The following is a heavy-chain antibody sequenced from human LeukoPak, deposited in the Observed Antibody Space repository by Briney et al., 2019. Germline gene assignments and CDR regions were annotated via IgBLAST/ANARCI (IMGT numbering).Heavy chain of an antibody. CDR1: GFTFSSYA. Sequence: PGGSLRLSCATSGFTFSSYAMSWVRQAPGKGLEWVSAISVSGGDTYYADSVKGRSTISRDNSKNTLSLEMNSLRAEDTAVYFCAKAPRWASFDYWGQGTLVTVSS. V-gene: IGHV3-23*01. CDR3: AKAPRWASFDY. J-gene: IGHJ4*02. D-gene: IGHD5-24*01. CDR2: ISVSGGDT.